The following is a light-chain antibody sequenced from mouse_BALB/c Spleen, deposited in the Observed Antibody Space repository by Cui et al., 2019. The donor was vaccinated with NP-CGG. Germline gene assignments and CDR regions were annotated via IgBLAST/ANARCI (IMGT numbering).Light chain of an antibody. CDR1: TGAVTTSNY. J-gene: IGLJ1*01. CDR2: GTN. V-gene: IGLV1*01. Sequence: QSVVAQESAPTTSPGEKVTLTCRSSTGAVTTSNYANWVQEKPDHLFTGLIGGTNNRAPGVPARFSGSLIGDKAVLTITGAQTEDETIYFCALWYSNHWVFGGGTKLTVL. CDR3: ALWYSNHWV.